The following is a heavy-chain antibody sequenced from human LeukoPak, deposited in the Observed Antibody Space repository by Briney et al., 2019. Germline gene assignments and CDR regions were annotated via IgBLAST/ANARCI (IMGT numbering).Heavy chain of an antibody. Sequence: SETLSLTCTVSGGSISSYYWSWIRQPPGKGLEGIGYIYTSGSTNYNPSLKSRVTISVDPSKNQFSLKLSSVTAADTAVYYCAESGNSFSLVSYCGQGTLVTVSS. V-gene: IGHV4-4*09. CDR3: AESGNSFSLVSY. J-gene: IGHJ4*02. D-gene: IGHD4-23*01. CDR1: GGSISSYY. CDR2: IYTSGST.